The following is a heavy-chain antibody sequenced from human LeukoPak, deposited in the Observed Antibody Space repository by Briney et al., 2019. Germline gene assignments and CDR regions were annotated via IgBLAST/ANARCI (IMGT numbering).Heavy chain of an antibody. CDR3: ARSLGDDSWVALRGYYYMDV. J-gene: IGHJ6*03. Sequence: SETLSLTCSVSGGSMSGHYWIWIRQPQGKGLEWIGYVFDSGNTNYNPSLKSRVAISFDTASNHFSLKLNSVTASDSGIYFCARSLGDDSWVALRGYYYMDVWGRGATVTVSS. CDR1: GGSMSGHY. CDR2: VFDSGNT. D-gene: IGHD3-3*01. V-gene: IGHV4-59*11.